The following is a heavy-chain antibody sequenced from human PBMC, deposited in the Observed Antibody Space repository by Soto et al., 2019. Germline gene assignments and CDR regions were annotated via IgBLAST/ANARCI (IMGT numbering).Heavy chain of an antibody. Sequence: GSMEIARAASGLTFSNAWIDWLRKDPGKGLEWVGRIKSKTDGGTTDFAAPVKGRFAISRDDSKNMVYLQMNSLKTEDTGIYYCAKDKLVLLWFGGPESLFDYWGQGTLVTVSS. D-gene: IGHD3-10*01. CDR3: AKDKLVLLWFGGPESLFDY. CDR2: IKSKTDGGTT. V-gene: IGHV3-15*07. CDR1: GLTFSNAW. J-gene: IGHJ4*02.